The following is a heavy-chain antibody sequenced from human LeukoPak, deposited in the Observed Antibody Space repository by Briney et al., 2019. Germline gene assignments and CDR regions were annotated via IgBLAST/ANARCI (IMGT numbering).Heavy chain of an antibody. J-gene: IGHJ4*02. V-gene: IGHV3-48*04. D-gene: IGHD1-26*01. CDR1: GFTFSSYS. Sequence: GGSLRLSCAASGFTFSSYSMNWVRQAPGKGLEWVSYISSSSSTIYYADSVKGRFTISRDNAKNSLYLQMNSLRAEDTAVYYCAREGIVGATCFDYWGQGTLVTVSS. CDR2: ISSSSSTI. CDR3: AREGIVGATCFDY.